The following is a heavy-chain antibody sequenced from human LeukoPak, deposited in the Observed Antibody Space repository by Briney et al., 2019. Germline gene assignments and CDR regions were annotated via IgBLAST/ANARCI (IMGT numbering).Heavy chain of an antibody. CDR1: GYTFTSYA. CDR3: ARALDYYYYMDV. CDR2: INAGNGNT. Sequence: ASVKVSCKASGYTFTSYAMHWVRQAPGQRLEWMGWINAGNGNTKYSQKFQGRVTITRDTSASTAYMELSSLRSEDTAVYYCARALDYYYYMDVWGKGTTVTVSS. V-gene: IGHV1-3*01. J-gene: IGHJ6*03.